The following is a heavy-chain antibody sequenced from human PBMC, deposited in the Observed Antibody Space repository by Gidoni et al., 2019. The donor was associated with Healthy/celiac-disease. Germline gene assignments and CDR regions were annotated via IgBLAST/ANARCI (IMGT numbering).Heavy chain of an antibody. D-gene: IGHD1-26*01. V-gene: IGHV3-33*01. CDR2: IWYDGSNK. Sequence: QVQLVESGGGVVQPGRSLRLSCAASGFTFSSYGMPWVRQAPGKGLEWVAVIWYDGSNKYYADSVKGRFTISRDNSKNTLYLQMNSLRAEDTAVYYCARESGSAGSLKYWGQGTLVTVSS. CDR3: ARESGSAGSLKY. J-gene: IGHJ4*02. CDR1: GFTFSSYG.